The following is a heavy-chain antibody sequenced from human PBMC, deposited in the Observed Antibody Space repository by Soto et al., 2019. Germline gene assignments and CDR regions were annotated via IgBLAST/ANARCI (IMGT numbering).Heavy chain of an antibody. D-gene: IGHD3-10*01. Sequence: SGPTLVNPTQTLTLTCAFSGFSVSSSGVAVGWIRQPPGKALEWLALISEEDEKRFSPSLKSRLTITKNTSKNQVVLTLTNMDPVDTGTYYCAHRPGSGRLDLDYWGQ. CDR3: AHRPGSGRLDLDY. V-gene: IGHV2-5*02. CDR2: ISEEDEK. CDR1: GFSVSSSGVA. J-gene: IGHJ4*02.